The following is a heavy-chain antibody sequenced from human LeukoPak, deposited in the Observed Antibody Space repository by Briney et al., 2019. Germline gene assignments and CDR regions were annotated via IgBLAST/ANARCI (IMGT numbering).Heavy chain of an antibody. D-gene: IGHD2-15*01. J-gene: IGHJ5*02. CDR1: GGTFSSYA. V-gene: IGHV1-69*04. CDR3: APDCSGGSCYPLNWIDP. Sequence: GASVKVSCKASGGTFSSYAISWVRQAPGQGLEWMGRIIPIFGIANYAQKFQGRVTITADKSTSTAYMELSSLRSGDTAVYYCAPDCSGGSCYPLNWIDPWGQGTLVTVSS. CDR2: IIPIFGIA.